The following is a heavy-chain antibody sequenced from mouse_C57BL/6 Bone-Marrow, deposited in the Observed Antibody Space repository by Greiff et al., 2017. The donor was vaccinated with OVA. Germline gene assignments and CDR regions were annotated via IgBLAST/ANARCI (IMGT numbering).Heavy chain of an antibody. V-gene: IGHV1-82*01. CDR3: ARRGDYGSSFYWYFDV. J-gene: IGHJ1*03. D-gene: IGHD1-1*01. CDR2: IYPGDGDT. CDR1: GYAFSSSW. Sequence: VQLQQSGPELVKPGASVKISCKASGYAFSSSWMNWVKQRPGKGLEWIGRIYPGDGDTNYNGKFKGKATLTADKSSSTAYMQLSSLTSEDSAVYVCARRGDYGSSFYWYFDVWGTGTTVTVSS.